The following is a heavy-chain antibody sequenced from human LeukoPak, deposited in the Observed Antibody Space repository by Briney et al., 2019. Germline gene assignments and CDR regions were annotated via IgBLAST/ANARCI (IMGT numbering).Heavy chain of an antibody. CDR3: ARDEMEQWLVLVDY. V-gene: IGHV1-18*04. D-gene: IGHD6-19*01. CDR2: ISAYNGNT. J-gene: IGHJ4*02. CDR1: GYTFTSYD. Sequence: ASVKVSCKASGYTFTSYDISWVRQAPGQGLEWMGWISAYNGNTNYAQKLQGRVTMTTDTSTSTAYMELRSLRSGDTAVYYCARDEMEQWLVLVDYWGQGTLVTVSS.